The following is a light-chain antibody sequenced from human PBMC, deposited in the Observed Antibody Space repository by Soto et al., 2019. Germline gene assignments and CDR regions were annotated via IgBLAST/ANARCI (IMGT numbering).Light chain of an antibody. CDR2: KAS. Sequence: DIQMTQSPSTLSASIGDRVTITCRASQSISDGLAWYQQKPGKAPQVLIYKASTLECVVPSRFSGCGSGTEFTLTISGLQPDDFATYYCLQYDPFWTFGQVPTVEIK. J-gene: IGKJ1*01. CDR3: LQYDPFWT. CDR1: QSISDG. V-gene: IGKV1-5*03.